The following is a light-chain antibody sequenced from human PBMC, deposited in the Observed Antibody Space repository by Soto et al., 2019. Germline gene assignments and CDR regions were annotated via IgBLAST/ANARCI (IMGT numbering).Light chain of an antibody. Sequence: QSALTQPASVSGSPGQSITISCTGTSGDVGGYNYVSWYQQHPGKAPKLMVYDITYRPSGVSNRFSGSRSGNTASLTISGLQAEDEADYFCSSYTSGSTPVVFGGGTKLTVL. CDR1: SGDVGGYNY. J-gene: IGLJ2*01. V-gene: IGLV2-14*01. CDR3: SSYTSGSTPVV. CDR2: DIT.